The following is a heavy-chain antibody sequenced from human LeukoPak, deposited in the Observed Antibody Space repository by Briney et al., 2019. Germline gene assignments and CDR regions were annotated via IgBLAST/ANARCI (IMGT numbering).Heavy chain of an antibody. V-gene: IGHV4-59*01. CDR3: ARSGYCSGGICYSGLFDY. J-gene: IGHJ4*02. D-gene: IGHD2-15*01. CDR2: FYYRGSS. CDR1: GGSISSYY. Sequence: PETPSLSCTVSGGSISSYYWSWIRQSPGKGVEWIGYFYYRGSSTYNPSLKSRVTISGDTSKNEFSLRLSSVTAADTAVYYCARSGYCSGGICYSGLFDYWGQATLVTVSS.